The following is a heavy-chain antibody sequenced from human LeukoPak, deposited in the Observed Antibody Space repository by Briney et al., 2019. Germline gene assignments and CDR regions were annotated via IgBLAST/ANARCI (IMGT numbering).Heavy chain of an antibody. D-gene: IGHD3-16*01. J-gene: IGHJ6*03. CDR1: GGSISSSSYY. Sequence: SETLSLTCTVSGGSISSSSYYWGWIRQPPGKGLEWIGSIYYSGSTNYNPSLKSRVTISVDTSKNQFSLKLSSVTAADTAVYYCARTAWGNYYYYMDVWGKGTTVTVSS. CDR2: IYYSGST. CDR3: ARTAWGNYYYYMDV. V-gene: IGHV4-39*07.